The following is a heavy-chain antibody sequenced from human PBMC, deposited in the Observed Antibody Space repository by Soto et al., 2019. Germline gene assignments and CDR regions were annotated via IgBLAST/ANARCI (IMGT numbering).Heavy chain of an antibody. V-gene: IGHV3-33*01. Sequence: GGSLRLSCKASGFTFMSYGMHWVRQAPGKGLEWVANIWDDGSYKHHADSVKGRFTISRDDSKNTLYLHMSSLRGEDTAVYFCARVFESYGMDVWGQGTTVTVSS. J-gene: IGHJ6*02. CDR3: ARVFESYGMDV. CDR2: IWDDGSYK. CDR1: GFTFMSYG.